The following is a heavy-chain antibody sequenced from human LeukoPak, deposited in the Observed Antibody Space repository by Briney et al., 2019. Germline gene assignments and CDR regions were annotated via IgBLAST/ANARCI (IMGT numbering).Heavy chain of an antibody. CDR1: GGSFSGLY. CDR2: IHQSGST. D-gene: IGHD2-15*01. Sequence: RPSETLSLTCAVHGGSFSGLYWSWIRQSPGKGLEWIGEIHQSGSTNYNPSLKSRVTISLDTSNNLFSLKLSSVTAADTAMYYCAREPGYCSGGSCYGGWFGPWGQGTLVTVSS. J-gene: IGHJ5*02. V-gene: IGHV4-34*01. CDR3: AREPGYCSGGSCYGGWFGP.